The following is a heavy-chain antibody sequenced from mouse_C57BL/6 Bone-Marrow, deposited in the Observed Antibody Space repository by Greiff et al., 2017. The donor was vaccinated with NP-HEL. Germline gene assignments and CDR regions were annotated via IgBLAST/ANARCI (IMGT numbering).Heavy chain of an antibody. CDR3: VEPLFRNWYFGV. Sequence: QVQLQQSGAELARPGASVKMSCTASGYTFTSYSMHWVKQRPGQGLEWIGYINPSSGYTKYNQKFKDKATLTADTTSSTAYMQLSSLTSEDSAVYYCVEPLFRNWYFGVWGTGTTVTVSS. D-gene: IGHD6-1*01. V-gene: IGHV1-4*01. J-gene: IGHJ1*03. CDR2: INPSSGYT. CDR1: GYTFTSYS.